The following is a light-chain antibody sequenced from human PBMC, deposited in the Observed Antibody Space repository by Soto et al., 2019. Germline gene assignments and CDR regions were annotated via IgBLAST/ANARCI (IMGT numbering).Light chain of an antibody. CDR1: QSISSY. CDR2: AAS. J-gene: IGKJ1*01. Sequence: IQMTQSPSSLSASVGDRVTITCRASQSISSYLNWYQQKPGKAPKLLIYAASTLQTGVPSRFSGSGSGTDFTLTISSLQPEDFATYYCLQDYNFPWTFGQGTKVDIK. CDR3: LQDYNFPWT. V-gene: IGKV1-6*01.